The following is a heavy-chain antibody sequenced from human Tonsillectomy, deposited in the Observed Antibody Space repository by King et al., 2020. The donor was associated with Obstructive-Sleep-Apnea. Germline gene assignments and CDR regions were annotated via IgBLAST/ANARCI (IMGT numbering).Heavy chain of an antibody. CDR3: ARVQYYYDSSGYHFDY. D-gene: IGHD3-22*01. CDR2: IYHSGST. V-gene: IGHV4-38-2*02. Sequence: VQLQESGPGLVKPSETLSLTCTVSGYSISSGYYWGWIRQPPGKGLEWMGRIYHSGSTYYNPPLKSRATISVDTSKNQFSLKRGSLTAADTAVYYCARVQYYYDSSGYHFDYWGQGTLVTVSS. J-gene: IGHJ4*02. CDR1: GYSISSGYY.